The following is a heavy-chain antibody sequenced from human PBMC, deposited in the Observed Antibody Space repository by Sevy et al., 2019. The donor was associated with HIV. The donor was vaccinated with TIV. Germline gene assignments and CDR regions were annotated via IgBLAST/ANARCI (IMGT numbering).Heavy chain of an antibody. D-gene: IGHD2-21*02. J-gene: IGHJ4*02. CDR3: AREADYYFDS. CDR1: GFTFSDYY. Sequence: VGSLRLSCEASGFTFSDYYMTWIRQAPGKGLEWVAYISSRGSTEHYADSVKGRFTISRDNVKNSLYLQMDSLRGEDTAVYYCAREADYYFDSWGQGSLVTVSS. V-gene: IGHV3-11*01. CDR2: ISSRGSTE.